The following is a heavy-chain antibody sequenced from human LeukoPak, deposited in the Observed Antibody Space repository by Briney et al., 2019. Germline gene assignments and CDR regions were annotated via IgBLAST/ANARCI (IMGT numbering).Heavy chain of an antibody. CDR1: GFTFDDYG. J-gene: IGHJ4*02. D-gene: IGHD3-16*02. V-gene: IGHV3-20*04. CDR2: IYLNGGST. Sequence: GGSLRLSCAASGFTFDDYGMSWVRQAPGKGLEWVSGIYLNGGSTGYADSVKGRFTISRDNAKNSLYLQMNSLRAEDTALYYCARANGLLWGSYRYPFDYWGQGTLVTVSS. CDR3: ARANGLLWGSYRYPFDY.